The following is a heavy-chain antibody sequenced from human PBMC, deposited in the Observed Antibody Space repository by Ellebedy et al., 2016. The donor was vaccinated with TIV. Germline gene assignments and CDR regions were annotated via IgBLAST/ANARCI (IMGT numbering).Heavy chain of an antibody. V-gene: IGHV4-59*01. CDR1: GGSISSYY. Sequence: MPSETLSLTCTVSGGSISSYYWSWIRQPPGKGLEWIAFIHYNGNTNYNPSLKSRVTISVDTSKHQFSLKLNSVTAADTAMYYCTRGPSGGYFDYWGQGTLVPVSS. D-gene: IGHD3-10*01. CDR3: TRGPSGGYFDY. J-gene: IGHJ4*02. CDR2: IHYNGNT.